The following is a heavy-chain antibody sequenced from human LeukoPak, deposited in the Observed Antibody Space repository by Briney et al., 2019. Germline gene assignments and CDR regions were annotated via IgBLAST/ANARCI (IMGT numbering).Heavy chain of an antibody. V-gene: IGHV4-34*01. J-gene: IGHJ6*02. D-gene: IGHD4-17*01. CDR2: INHSGST. CDR3: ARVRTTVTTFKNYYYGMDV. Sequence: SGTLSLTCAVYGGSFSGYYWNWIRQPPGKGLEWIGEINHSGSTNYNPSLKGRVTILVDTSKNQFSLKLSSVTAADTAVYYCARVRTTVTTFKNYYYGMDVWGQGTTVTVSS. CDR1: GGSFSGYY.